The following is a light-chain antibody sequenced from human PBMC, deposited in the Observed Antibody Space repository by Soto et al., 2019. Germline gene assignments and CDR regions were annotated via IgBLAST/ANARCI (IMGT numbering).Light chain of an antibody. CDR1: QSISSY. J-gene: IGKJ4*01. CDR3: QQSYSTPLT. CDR2: AAS. Sequence: EIQMSLAPSCLSASVGGRVTITCRPSQSISSYLNWYQQKPGQAPQLLIYAASSLQSGVPSRFSGSGSGTDFTLTISSLQPEDFATYYCQQSYSTPLTFGRGTKVDI. V-gene: IGKV1-39*01.